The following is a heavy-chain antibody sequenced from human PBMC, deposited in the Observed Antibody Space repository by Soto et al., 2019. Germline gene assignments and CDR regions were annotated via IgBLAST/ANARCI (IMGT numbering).Heavy chain of an antibody. CDR2: ISDSGGST. V-gene: IGHV3-23*01. CDR1: GFTFSTYA. CDR3: ATRRDASYSYYGMDV. Sequence: GGSLRLSCAASGFTFSTYAMTWVRQAPGKGLEWVSAISDSGGSTYYADSVKGRFTISRGDSKNTLFLQMNSLRAEDTAVYYCATRRDASYSYYGMDVWGQGITVTVSS. D-gene: IGHD2-2*01. J-gene: IGHJ6*02.